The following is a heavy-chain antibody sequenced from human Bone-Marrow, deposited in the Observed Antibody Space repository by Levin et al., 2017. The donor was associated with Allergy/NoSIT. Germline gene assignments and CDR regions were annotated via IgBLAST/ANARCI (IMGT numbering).Heavy chain of an antibody. CDR2: IDPTRGDT. J-gene: IGHJ4*02. CDR3: ARGGTSSNDY. CDR1: GYTFTDYY. Sequence: GESLKISCTISGYTFTDYYIHWVRQTPGQGLEWIGWIDPTRGDTKFAEKFHARVVLTRNSSISTAYMELGRLRSDDTALYYCARGGTSSNDYWGQGTLVTVSS. D-gene: IGHD6-13*01. V-gene: IGHV1-2*02.